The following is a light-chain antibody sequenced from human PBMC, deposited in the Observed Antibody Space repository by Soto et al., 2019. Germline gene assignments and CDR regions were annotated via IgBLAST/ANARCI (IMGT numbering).Light chain of an antibody. V-gene: IGKV3-20*01. CDR3: QQYGSSPWT. J-gene: IGKJ1*01. CDR2: GAS. CDR1: QSVSSSY. Sequence: EIVLTQSPGTLSLSPGDRATLSCRASQSVSSSYLAWYQQKPGQAPRLLIYGASSRATGIPDRFSGSGSGTDFTLTISRLEPEDFEVYYCQQYGSSPWTFGQGTKVEIK.